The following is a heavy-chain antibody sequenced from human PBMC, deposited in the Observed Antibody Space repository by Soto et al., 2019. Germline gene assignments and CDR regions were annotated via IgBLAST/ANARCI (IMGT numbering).Heavy chain of an antibody. CDR3: ARDAPAWVYYGMDV. D-gene: IGHD3-16*01. V-gene: IGHV3-48*03. J-gene: IGHJ6*02. CDR2: ISSSGRTT. Sequence: YISSSGRTTYYADSVKGQFTISRDNAKISLYLQLNSLRAEDTAVYYCARDAPAWVYYGMDVWGQGTTVTVYS.